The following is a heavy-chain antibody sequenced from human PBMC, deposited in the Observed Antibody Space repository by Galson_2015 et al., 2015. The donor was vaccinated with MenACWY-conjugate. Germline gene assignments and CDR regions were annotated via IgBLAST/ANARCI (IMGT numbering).Heavy chain of an antibody. CDR1: GFTFSTYA. Sequence: SLRLPCAASGFTFSTYAMSWVRQAPGKGLEWVSAISGSGGSTYYADSVKGRFTISRDNSKNTLYLQMNSLRAEDTAVYYCAKGACSGGSCYPYYYYGMDVWGQGTTVTVSS. CDR2: ISGSGGST. J-gene: IGHJ6*02. D-gene: IGHD2-15*01. V-gene: IGHV3-23*01. CDR3: AKGACSGGSCYPYYYYGMDV.